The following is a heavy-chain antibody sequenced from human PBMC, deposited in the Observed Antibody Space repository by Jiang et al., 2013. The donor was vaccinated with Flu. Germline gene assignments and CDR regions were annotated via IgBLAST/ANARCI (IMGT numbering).Heavy chain of an antibody. CDR1: GYTFTKYA. CDR2: INTNTGNP. D-gene: IGHD4-11*01. V-gene: IGHV7-4-1*02. J-gene: IGHJ3*01. CDR3: ASRLQNDAFNV. Sequence: QSGSELKKPGASVKVSCKASGYTFTKYALNWVRQAPGQGLEWMGWINTNTGNPTYAQGFTGRFVFSLDTSVSTAYLQISSLKSEDTAVYFCASRLQNDAFNVWGQGTMVTVSS.